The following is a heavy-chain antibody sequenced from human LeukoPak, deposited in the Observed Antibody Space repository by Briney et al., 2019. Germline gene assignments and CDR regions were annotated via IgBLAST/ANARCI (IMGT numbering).Heavy chain of an antibody. Sequence: GGSLRLSCAASGFTFSIYAMNWVRQAPGKGLEWISSISGSGDNTYYADSVKGRFTISRDNSKNTLYLQMNSLRAEDTAVYYCAKERMTGGYDSSGFDYWGQGTLVTVSS. V-gene: IGHV3-23*01. D-gene: IGHD3-22*01. CDR2: ISGSGDNT. J-gene: IGHJ4*02. CDR1: GFTFSIYA. CDR3: AKERMTGGYDSSGFDY.